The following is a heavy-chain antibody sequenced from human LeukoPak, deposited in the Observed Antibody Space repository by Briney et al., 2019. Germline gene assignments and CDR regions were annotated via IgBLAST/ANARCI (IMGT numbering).Heavy chain of an antibody. CDR2: INHSGST. J-gene: IGHJ4*02. V-gene: IGHV4-34*01. D-gene: IGHD3-9*01. Sequence: SETLSLTCAVYGGSFSGYHWSWIRQPPGKGLEWIGEINHSGSTNYNPSLKSRVTISVDTSKNQFSLKLSSVTAADTAVYYCARQGCYDILTGYYNGPCPGYYFDYWGQGTLVTVSS. CDR1: GGSFSGYH. CDR3: ARQGCYDILTGYYNGPCPGYYFDY.